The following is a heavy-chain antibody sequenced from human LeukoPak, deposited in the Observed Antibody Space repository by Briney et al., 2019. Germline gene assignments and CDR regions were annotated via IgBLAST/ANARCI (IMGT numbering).Heavy chain of an antibody. V-gene: IGHV4-30-2*01. Sequence: SQTLSLTCSVSGGAISSGGYSWSCIRRPPGMGLECIGYIYHSGTTNYNPSLQSRVTMLVDLSKNQFSLKLSSVTAADTAVYYCARGYVSSNWYNDEGFDVWGQGTMVTVSS. CDR2: IYHSGTT. J-gene: IGHJ3*01. CDR1: GGAISSGGYS. D-gene: IGHD6-13*01. CDR3: ARGYVSSNWYNDEGFDV.